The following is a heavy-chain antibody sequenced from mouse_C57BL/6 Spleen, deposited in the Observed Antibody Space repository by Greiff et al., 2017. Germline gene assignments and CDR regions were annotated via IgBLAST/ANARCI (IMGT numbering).Heavy chain of an antibody. CDR1: GYTFTSYD. V-gene: IGHV1-85*01. CDR3: ARRKEDYYGSSYWFAY. CDR2: IYPRDGST. J-gene: IGHJ3*01. Sequence: VQLQQSGPELVKPGASVKLSCKASGYTFTSYDINWVKQRPGQGLEWIGWIYPRDGSTKYNEKFKGKATLTVDTSSSTAYMELHSLTSEDSAVYFCARRKEDYYGSSYWFAYWGQGTLVTVSA. D-gene: IGHD1-1*01.